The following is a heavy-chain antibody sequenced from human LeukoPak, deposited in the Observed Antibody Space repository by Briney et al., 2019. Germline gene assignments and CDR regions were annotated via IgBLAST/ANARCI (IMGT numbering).Heavy chain of an antibody. CDR1: GDSISRYY. D-gene: IGHD1-26*01. V-gene: IGHV4-59*01. CDR3: ARVGSGSYYRGGWFDP. CDR2: ISDSGNM. Sequence: PSETLSLTCTVSGDSISRYYWSWIRQPPGKGLEWIAYISDSGNMNKNPALESRVSISGDTSKNQLSLILSSVTAADTAVYYCARVGSGSYYRGGWFDPWGQGTLVTVSS. J-gene: IGHJ5*02.